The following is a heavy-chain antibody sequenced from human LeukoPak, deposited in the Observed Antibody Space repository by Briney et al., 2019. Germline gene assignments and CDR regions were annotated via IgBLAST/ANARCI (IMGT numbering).Heavy chain of an antibody. CDR3: AKDSSPWYVDY. Sequence: QPGGSLRLSXAASGFTFSSYGIHWVRQAPGKGLEWVGFIRYDGSNQYYADSVKGRFTISRDNSKNTLYLQMNSLRPEDTAVYYCAKDSSPWYVDYWGQGTLVTVSS. J-gene: IGHJ4*02. V-gene: IGHV3-30*02. CDR2: IRYDGSNQ. D-gene: IGHD1-14*01. CDR1: GFTFSSYG.